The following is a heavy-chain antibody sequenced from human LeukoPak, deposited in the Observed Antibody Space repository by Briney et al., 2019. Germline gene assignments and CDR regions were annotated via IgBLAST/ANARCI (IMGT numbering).Heavy chain of an antibody. CDR1: GYSISRGYY. Sequence: PAETLSLTCTGSGYSISRGYYLGWIRQPPGKGLEWIGSIYHSGSTYYNPSLKSRVTISVDTSKTQCSLKLSSVTAADTAVYYCARDFSLWASSGYWNYWGQGTLVTVYS. J-gene: IGHJ4*02. CDR3: ARDFSLWASSGYWNY. CDR2: IYHSGST. V-gene: IGHV4-38-2*02. D-gene: IGHD3-22*01.